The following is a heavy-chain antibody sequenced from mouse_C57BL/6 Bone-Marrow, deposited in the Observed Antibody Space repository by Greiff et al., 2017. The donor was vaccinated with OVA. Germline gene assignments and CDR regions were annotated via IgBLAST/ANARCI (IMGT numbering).Heavy chain of an antibody. V-gene: IGHV5-9-1*02. D-gene: IGHD1-2*01. Sequence: EVKLMESGEGLVKPGGSLKLSCAASGFTFSSYAMSWVRQTPEKRLEWVAYISSGGEYIYYADTVKGRFTISRDNARNTLYLQMSSLKSEDTAMYYCPRLLDAMDYWGQGTSVTVSS. CDR1: GFTFSSYA. CDR2: ISSGGEYI. J-gene: IGHJ4*01. CDR3: PRLLDAMDY.